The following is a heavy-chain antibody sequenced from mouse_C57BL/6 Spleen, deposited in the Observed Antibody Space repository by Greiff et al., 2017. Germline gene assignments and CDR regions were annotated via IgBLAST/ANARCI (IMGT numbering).Heavy chain of an antibody. D-gene: IGHD2-2*01. CDR1: GYTFTSYW. CDR2: IFTSDGET. Sequence: QVHVKQSGAELVRPGSSVKLSCKASGYTFTSYWMDWVKQRPGKGLEWIGNIFTSDGETHYNQKFKDKATLTVDKSSSTAYMQVSRLTSEDSAVYYCARVGGYPWFAYWGQVTLVTVSA. J-gene: IGHJ3*01. CDR3: ARVGGYPWFAY. V-gene: IGHV1-61*01.